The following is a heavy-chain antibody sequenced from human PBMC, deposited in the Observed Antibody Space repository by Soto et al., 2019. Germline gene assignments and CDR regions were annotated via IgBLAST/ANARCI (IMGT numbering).Heavy chain of an antibody. Sequence: EVQLLESGGGLVQPGGSLRLSCAASGFSFSNYAMSWVRQAPGKGLEWVSAISASGGSTYYADSVRGRFTISRDNPKNTLYLQMNSLRAEDTAVYYCAKEMYSSGAYYFYFGMDVWGQATTVTVSS. D-gene: IGHD6-25*01. J-gene: IGHJ6*02. CDR2: ISASGGST. CDR3: AKEMYSSGAYYFYFGMDV. CDR1: GFSFSNYA. V-gene: IGHV3-23*01.